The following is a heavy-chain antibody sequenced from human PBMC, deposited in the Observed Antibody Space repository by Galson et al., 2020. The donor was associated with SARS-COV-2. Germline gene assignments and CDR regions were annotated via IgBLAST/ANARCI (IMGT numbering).Heavy chain of an antibody. CDR2: IYYSGST. J-gene: IGHJ4*02. D-gene: IGHD3-3*01. V-gene: IGHV4-31*03. CDR3: ARGAERRSGLFCHFDY. CDR1: GGSIRSGGYY. Sequence: ETSETLSLTCTVSGGSIRSGGYYWSWIRQPPGKGLEWIGCIYYSGSTYYNPSLKSRLTISVDTSKNHFSLKLSSVTAADTALYFCARGAERRSGLFCHFDYWGQGTLVTVSS.